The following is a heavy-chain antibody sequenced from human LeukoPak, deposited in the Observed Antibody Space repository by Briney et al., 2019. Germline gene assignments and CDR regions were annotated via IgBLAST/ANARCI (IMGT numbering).Heavy chain of an antibody. CDR1: GGTFSSYA. CDR2: IIPIFGTA. D-gene: IGHD5-18*01. J-gene: IGHJ4*02. Sequence: SVKASCKASGGTFSSYAISWVRQAPGQGLEWMGGIIPIFGTANYAQKFQGRVTITTDESTSTAYMELSSLRSEDTAVYYCARGLYGRGYSYSFDYWGQGTLVTVSS. CDR3: ARGLYGRGYSYSFDY. V-gene: IGHV1-69*05.